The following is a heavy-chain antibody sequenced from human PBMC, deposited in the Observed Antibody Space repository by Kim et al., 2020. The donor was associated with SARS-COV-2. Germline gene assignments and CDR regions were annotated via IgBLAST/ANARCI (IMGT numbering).Heavy chain of an antibody. CDR1: GGTFSSYA. D-gene: IGHD3-3*01. V-gene: IGHV1-69*13. Sequence: SVKVSCKASGGTFSSYAISWVRQAPGQGLEWMGGIIPIFGTANYAQKFQGRVTITADESTSTAYMELSSLRSEDTAVYYCAREYYDFWSGYYRAKQNWFDPWGQGTLVTVSS. CDR3: AREYYDFWSGYYRAKQNWFDP. J-gene: IGHJ5*02. CDR2: IIPIFGTA.